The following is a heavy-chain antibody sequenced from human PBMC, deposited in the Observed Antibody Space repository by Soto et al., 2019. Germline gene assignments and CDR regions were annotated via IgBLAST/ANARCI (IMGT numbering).Heavy chain of an antibody. V-gene: IGHV1-69*13. CDR3: AISGKYYYDSSGFDY. D-gene: IGHD3-22*01. Sequence: SVKVSCKASGGTFSSYAISWVRQAPGQGLEWRGGIIPIFGTANYAQQFQGRVTITADESTSTAYMELSSLRSEDTAVYYCAISGKYYYDSSGFDYWGQGTLVTVSS. CDR1: GGTFSSYA. CDR2: IIPIFGTA. J-gene: IGHJ4*02.